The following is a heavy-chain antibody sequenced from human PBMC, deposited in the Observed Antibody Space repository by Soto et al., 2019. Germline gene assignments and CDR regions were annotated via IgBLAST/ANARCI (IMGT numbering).Heavy chain of an antibody. CDR3: ARGGVPAAMSY. CDR1: GFTFSSFW. V-gene: IGHV3-74*01. CDR2: INSDGSNT. J-gene: IGHJ4*02. D-gene: IGHD2-2*01. Sequence: EVQLVESGGGLVQPGGSLRLSCAASGFTFSSFWMHWVRQAPGEGLVWVSRINSDGSNTNYADSVKGRFTISRDNAKNTLYLQMNSLGAEDTAGYYCARGGVPAAMSYWGQGTLVTVSS.